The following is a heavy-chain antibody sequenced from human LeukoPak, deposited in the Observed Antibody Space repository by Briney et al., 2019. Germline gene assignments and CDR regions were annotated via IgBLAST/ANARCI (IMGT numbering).Heavy chain of an antibody. J-gene: IGHJ4*02. Sequence: PSETLSLTCTVSGGSISSGGYYWSWIRQHPGKGLKWIGYIYYSGSTYYNPSLKSRVTISVDTSKNQFSLKLSSVTVADTAVYYCARWNAVITSLDHWGQGILVAVSS. D-gene: IGHD3-16*01. CDR1: GGSISSGGYY. V-gene: IGHV4-31*03. CDR3: ARWNAVITSLDH. CDR2: IYYSGST.